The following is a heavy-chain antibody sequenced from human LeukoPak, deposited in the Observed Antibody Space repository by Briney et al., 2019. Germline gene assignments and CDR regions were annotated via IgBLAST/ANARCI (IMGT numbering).Heavy chain of an antibody. Sequence: PGGSLRLSCTASGFTFNNYNMNWVRQAPGKGLEWVSYITSTSSTIYYADSVKGRFTISRDNARNSLYLQMNSLRAEDTAVYYCARAAHYYDSGGFLPAAFDVWGQGTMVTVSS. CDR3: ARAAHYYDSGGFLPAAFDV. J-gene: IGHJ3*01. CDR2: ITSTSSTI. D-gene: IGHD3-22*01. CDR1: GFTFNNYN. V-gene: IGHV3-48*04.